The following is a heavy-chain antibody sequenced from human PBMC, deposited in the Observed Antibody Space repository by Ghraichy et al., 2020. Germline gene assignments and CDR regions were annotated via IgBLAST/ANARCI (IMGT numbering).Heavy chain of an antibody. CDR2: IYYSGST. Sequence: SETLSLTCTVSGGSISSSSYYWGWIRQPPGKGLEWIGSIYYSGSTYYNPSLKSRVTISVDTSKNQFSLKLSSVTAADTVVYYCERDSRGYSRSWGGFDPLGQGTLVIVSS. J-gene: IGHJ5*02. V-gene: IGHV4-39*07. CDR3: ERDSRGYSRSWGGFDP. CDR1: GGSISSSSYY. D-gene: IGHD6-13*01.